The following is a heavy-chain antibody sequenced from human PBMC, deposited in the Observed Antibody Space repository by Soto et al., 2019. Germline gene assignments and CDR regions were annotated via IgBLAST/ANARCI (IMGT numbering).Heavy chain of an antibody. Sequence: QVQLQESGPGLVKPSQTLSLTCTVSGDSITRGAYYWTWIRQHPGKGLEWIGYISNTGRTYYHPSLTSRLSVALHQADKQFSLTLTSATAASSAIHDWGRARQYYDCELDTWGEGTLVNASS. J-gene: IGHJ5*02. CDR3: GRARQYYDCELDT. CDR1: GDSITRGAYY. D-gene: IGHD3-16*01. CDR2: ISNTGRT. V-gene: IGHV4-31*03.